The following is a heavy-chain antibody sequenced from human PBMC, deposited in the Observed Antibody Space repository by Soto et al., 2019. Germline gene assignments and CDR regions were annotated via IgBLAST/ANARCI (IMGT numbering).Heavy chain of an antibody. V-gene: IGHV1-18*01. CDR3: AREAPPEDY. CDR1: GGTFSSYA. J-gene: IGHJ4*02. CDR2: ISAYNGNT. Sequence: ASVKVSCKASGGTFSSYAISWVRQAPGQGLEWMGWISAYNGNTNYAQKLQGRVTMTTDTSTSTAYMELRSLRSDDTAVYFCAREAPPEDYWGQGTLVTVSS.